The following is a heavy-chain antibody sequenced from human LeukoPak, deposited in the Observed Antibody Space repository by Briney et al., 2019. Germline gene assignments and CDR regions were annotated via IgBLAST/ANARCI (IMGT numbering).Heavy chain of an antibody. V-gene: IGHV5-10-1*01. D-gene: IGHD3-3*01. CDR1: GYSFTSYW. CDR3: ARINGDFDFDY. CDR2: IDPSDSYT. J-gene: IGHJ4*02. Sequence: AESLMISCKGSGYSFTSYWISWVRQLAGKGLEWMGRIDPSDSYTNSSTSFQGHVTISADKSISTAYLQWSSLKASDTAMYYCARINGDFDFDYWGQGTLVTVSS.